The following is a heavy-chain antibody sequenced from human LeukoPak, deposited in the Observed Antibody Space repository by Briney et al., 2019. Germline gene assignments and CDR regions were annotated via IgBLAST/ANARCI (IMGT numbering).Heavy chain of an antibody. V-gene: IGHV1-18*01. D-gene: IGHD3-10*01. CDR3: LSGFSGGKYPLGY. Sequence: ASVKLSCKAAGYTFTSYGISWLRQAPGQGLGWMGCFSTYNVNTNSAQTHPDRGTMTTSTATTTDYMYIRSLRTDDTATYFCLSGFSGGKYPLGYWGERTRVTVSS. CDR1: GYTFTSYG. CDR2: FSTYNVNT. J-gene: IGHJ4*02.